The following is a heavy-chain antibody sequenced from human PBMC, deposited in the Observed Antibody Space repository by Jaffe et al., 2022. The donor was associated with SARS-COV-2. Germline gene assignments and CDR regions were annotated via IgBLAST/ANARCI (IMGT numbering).Heavy chain of an antibody. Sequence: QVQLVQSGAEVKKPGASVKVSCKASGYTFTSYGISWVRQAPGQGLEWMGWISAYNGNTNYAQKLQGRVTMTTDTSTSTAYMELRSLRSDDTAVYYCAKVAATPGDYYYGMDVWGQGTTVTVSS. CDR2: ISAYNGNT. J-gene: IGHJ6*02. CDR3: AKVAATPGDYYYGMDV. CDR1: GYTFTSYG. D-gene: IGHD2-15*01. V-gene: IGHV1-18*01.